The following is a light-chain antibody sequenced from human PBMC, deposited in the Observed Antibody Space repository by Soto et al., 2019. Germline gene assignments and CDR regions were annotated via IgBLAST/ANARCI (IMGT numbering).Light chain of an antibody. CDR1: QTISSW. Sequence: DIQMTQSPSTLSGSVGDRVTITCRASQTISSWLAWYQQKPGKAPKLLIYKASTLKSGVPSRFSGSGSGTEFTLTISSLQPDAFATYYCQHYNSYSEALGQGTKV. CDR3: QHYNSYSEA. V-gene: IGKV1-5*03. J-gene: IGKJ1*01. CDR2: KAS.